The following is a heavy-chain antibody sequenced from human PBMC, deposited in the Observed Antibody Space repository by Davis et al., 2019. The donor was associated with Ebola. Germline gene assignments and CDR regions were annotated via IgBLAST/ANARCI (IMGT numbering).Heavy chain of an antibody. V-gene: IGHV4-38-2*01. CDR2: IYRSGTT. J-gene: IGHJ4*02. CDR3: ARASLVEGLDY. D-gene: IGHD2-21*01. CDR1: GYSISSGYY. Sequence: PSETLSLTCAVSGYSISSGYYWGWIRQPPGKGLEWIGSIYRSGTTYYNPSLKSRVTISIDTSKSQFPLKLRSVTAADTAVYYCARASLVEGLDYWGQGTLVTVSS.